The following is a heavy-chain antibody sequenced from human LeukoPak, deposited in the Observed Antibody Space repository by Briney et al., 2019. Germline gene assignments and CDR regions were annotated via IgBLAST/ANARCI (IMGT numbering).Heavy chain of an antibody. D-gene: IGHD5-24*01. J-gene: IGHJ4*02. CDR1: GGSISNSNYY. Sequence: SETLSLTCTVSGGSISNSNYYWGWVRQPPGKGLEWIGTIYYGGNTYYNPSLKSRVTISVDTSKNQFSLRLSSVTAADTAVYFCMRHEEEDGYNAKPFDFWGQGTLVTVSS. V-gene: IGHV4-39*01. CDR3: MRHEEEDGYNAKPFDF. CDR2: IYYGGNT.